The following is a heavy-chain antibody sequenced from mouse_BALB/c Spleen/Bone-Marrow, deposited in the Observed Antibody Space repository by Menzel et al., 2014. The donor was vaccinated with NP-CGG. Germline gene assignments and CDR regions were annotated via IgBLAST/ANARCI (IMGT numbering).Heavy chain of an antibody. CDR3: ARAPPYDLYAMDY. D-gene: IGHD2-3*01. V-gene: IGHV5-4*02. CDR2: ISDGVSYA. CDR1: GFTFSDYY. Sequence: DVMLVESGGGLVKPGGSLKLSCAASGFTFSDYYMFWVRQTPEKRLEWVATISDGVSYAYYPDSVKGRFTISRDNARNNLYLQMSSLKSEDTAMYYCARAPPYDLYAMDYWGQGTSVTVSS. J-gene: IGHJ4*01.